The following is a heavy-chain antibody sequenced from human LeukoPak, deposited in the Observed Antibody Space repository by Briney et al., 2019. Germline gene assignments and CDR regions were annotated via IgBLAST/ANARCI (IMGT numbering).Heavy chain of an antibody. V-gene: IGHV3-48*01. J-gene: IGHJ4*02. CDR3: ARDLAGGLAIIDY. Sequence: GGSLRLSCAASGFTFSSYSMNWVRQAPGKGLEWVSYISSSSSTIYYADSVKGRFTISRDNAKNSLYLQMNSLRAEDTAVYYCARDLAGGLAIIDYWGQGTLVTVSS. CDR2: ISSSSSTI. CDR1: GFTFSSYS. D-gene: IGHD7-27*01.